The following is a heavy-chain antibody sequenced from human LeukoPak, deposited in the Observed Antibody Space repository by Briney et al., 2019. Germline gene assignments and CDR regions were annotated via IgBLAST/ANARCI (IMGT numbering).Heavy chain of an antibody. CDR1: GGSISGYY. CDR2: IHHSGSA. V-gene: IGHV4-34*01. J-gene: IGHJ4*02. D-gene: IGHD3-10*01. CDR3: ARSDYGSGNYYWSLDY. Sequence: SEALSLTCAVYGGSISGYYWSWIRQPPGKGLEWIAEIHHSGSANYNPSLKSRVTISIDTSKNQFSLKLSSVTAADTAVYYCARSDYGSGNYYWSLDYWGQGTLVTVSS.